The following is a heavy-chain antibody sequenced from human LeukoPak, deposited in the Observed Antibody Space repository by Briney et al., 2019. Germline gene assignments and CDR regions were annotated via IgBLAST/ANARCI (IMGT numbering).Heavy chain of an antibody. J-gene: IGHJ3*02. CDR2: ITSSSSYI. V-gene: IGHV3-21*01. CDR3: ARDGPYVGDAFDI. CDR1: GFTFSSYN. D-gene: IGHD3-10*02. Sequence: GGSLRLSCAASGFTFSSYNMNWVRQAPGKGLEWVSSITSSSSYIYYADSVKGRFTISRDNAKNSLYLQINSLRAEDTAVYYCARDGPYVGDAFDIWGQGTMVTVSS.